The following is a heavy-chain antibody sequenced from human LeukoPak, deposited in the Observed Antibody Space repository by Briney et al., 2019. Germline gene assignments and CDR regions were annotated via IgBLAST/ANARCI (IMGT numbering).Heavy chain of an antibody. D-gene: IGHD4-11*01. J-gene: IGHJ4*02. CDR1: GGSFSGYY. V-gene: IGHV4-34*01. CDR3: AREPYSTRGY. CDR2: INHSGST. Sequence: SETLSLTCAVYGGSFSGYYWSWIRQPPGKGLEWIGEINHSGSTNYNPSLKSRVTISVDTSKNQFSLKLSSVTAADPAVYYCAREPYSTRGYWGQGTLVTVSS.